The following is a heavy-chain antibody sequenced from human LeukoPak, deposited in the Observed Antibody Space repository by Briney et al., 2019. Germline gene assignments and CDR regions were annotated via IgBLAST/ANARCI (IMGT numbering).Heavy chain of an antibody. V-gene: IGHV3-30*04. D-gene: IGHD2-2*01. CDR3: ARAQGYCSSTSCNPYYYGMDV. Sequence: PGGSLRLSCAASGFTFSSYAMHWVRQAPGKGLEWVAVISYDGSNKYYADSVKGRFTISRDNSKNTLYLQMNSLRAEDTAVYYCARAQGYCSSTSCNPYYYGMDVWGQGTTVTVSS. CDR1: GFTFSSYA. J-gene: IGHJ6*02. CDR2: ISYDGSNK.